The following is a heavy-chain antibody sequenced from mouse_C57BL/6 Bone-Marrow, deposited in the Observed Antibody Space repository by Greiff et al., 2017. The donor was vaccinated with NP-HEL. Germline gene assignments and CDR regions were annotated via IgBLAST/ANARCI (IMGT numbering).Heavy chain of an antibody. J-gene: IGHJ2*01. CDR1: GYTFTDYY. CDR2: INPYNGGT. V-gene: IGHV1-19*01. CDR3: ARDYYVSSFHYFDY. Sequence: EVQLQQSGPVLVKPGASVKMSCKASGYTFTDYYMNWVKQSHGKSLEWIGVINPYNGGTSYNQKFKGKATLTVDKSSSTAYMELNNLTSEDSAVYYCARDYYVSSFHYFDYWGQGTTLTVSS. D-gene: IGHD1-1*01.